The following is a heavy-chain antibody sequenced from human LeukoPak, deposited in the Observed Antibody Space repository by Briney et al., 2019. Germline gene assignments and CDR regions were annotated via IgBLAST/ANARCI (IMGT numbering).Heavy chain of an antibody. CDR2: IYYSGST. Sequence: SETLSLTCTVSGGSISSYYWSWIRQPPGKGLEWIGYIYYSGSTNYNPSLKSRVTISVDTSKNQFSLKLSSVTAADTAVYYCARRLEAAGYYYYMDVWGKGTTVTVSS. CDR3: ARRLEAAGYYYYMDV. CDR1: GGSISSYY. J-gene: IGHJ6*03. V-gene: IGHV4-59*12. D-gene: IGHD6-13*01.